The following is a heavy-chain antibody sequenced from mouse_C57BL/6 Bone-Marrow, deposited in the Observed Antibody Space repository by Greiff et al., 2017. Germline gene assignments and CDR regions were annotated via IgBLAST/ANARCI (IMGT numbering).Heavy chain of an antibody. CDR2: IDPSDSYT. D-gene: IGHD1-1*01. V-gene: IGHV1-69*01. CDR1: GYTFTSYW. CDR3: ARDDYGSSYGSYYFDY. Sequence: QVQLQQPGAELVMPGASVKLSCKASGYTFTSYWLHWVKQRPGQGLEWIGEIDPSDSYTNYNQKFKGKSTLTVDQSSSTAYMQLSSLTSEDSAVYYCARDDYGSSYGSYYFDYWGQGTTLTVSS. J-gene: IGHJ2*01.